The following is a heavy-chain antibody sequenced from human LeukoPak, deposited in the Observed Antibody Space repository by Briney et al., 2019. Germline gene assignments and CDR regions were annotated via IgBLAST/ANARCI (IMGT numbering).Heavy chain of an antibody. CDR3: ARAPASITIFGEVYPEYFQH. V-gene: IGHV4-59*01. Sequence: SETLSLTCTVSGGSISSYYWSWIRQPPGKGLEWIGYIYYSGSTNYNPSLKSRVTISVDTSKNQFSLKLSSVTAADTAVYYCARAPASITIFGEVYPEYFQHWGQGTLVTVSS. D-gene: IGHD3-3*01. CDR1: GGSISSYY. CDR2: IYYSGST. J-gene: IGHJ1*01.